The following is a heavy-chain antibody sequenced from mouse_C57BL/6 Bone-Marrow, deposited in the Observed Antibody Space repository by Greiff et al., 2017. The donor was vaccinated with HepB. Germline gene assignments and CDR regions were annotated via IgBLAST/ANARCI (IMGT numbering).Heavy chain of an antibody. D-gene: IGHD1-1*01. CDR2: INPSSGYT. J-gene: IGHJ2*01. CDR1: GYTFTSYW. V-gene: IGHV1-7*01. CDR3: ARDTTVVVRD. Sequence: QVQLQQSGAELVRPGTSVKVSCKASGYTFTSYWMHWVKQRPGQGLEWIGYINPSSGYTKYNQKFKDKATLTADKSSSTAYMQLSSLTYEDSAVYYCARDTTVVVRDWGQGTTLTVSS.